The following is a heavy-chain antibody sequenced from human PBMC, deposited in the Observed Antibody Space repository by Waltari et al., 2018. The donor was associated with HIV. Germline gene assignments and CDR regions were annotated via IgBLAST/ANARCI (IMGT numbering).Heavy chain of an antibody. V-gene: IGHV1-2*06. CDR1: GYSFTSYY. D-gene: IGHD2-15*01. CDR2: INPISGST. J-gene: IGHJ4*02. Sequence: QVQLVQSGAELKKPGATVEFSCRASGYSFTSYYQPWVRQASGQGLQWMGRINPISGSTNIPLTFQGRITMTRNTSSGAVFIELRGLKFNDTALYYCARGESVSVSNIPPGYRFDFWGQGTLITVSS. CDR3: ARGESVSVSNIPPGYRFDF.